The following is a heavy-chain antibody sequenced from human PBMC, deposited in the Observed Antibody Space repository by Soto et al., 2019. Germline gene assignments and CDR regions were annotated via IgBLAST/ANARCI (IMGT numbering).Heavy chain of an antibody. Sequence: GSSQIDYYWSWIRQTPGNGLEWIGEINHSGRTYCNPSLKSRVTISVDTSTNQLSLMLNSVTAADTAVYYCAIGVNWFDPWGPGTLVTVSS. CDR3: AIGVNWFDP. J-gene: IGHJ5*02. CDR2: INHSGRT. CDR1: GSSQIDYY. V-gene: IGHV4-34*01.